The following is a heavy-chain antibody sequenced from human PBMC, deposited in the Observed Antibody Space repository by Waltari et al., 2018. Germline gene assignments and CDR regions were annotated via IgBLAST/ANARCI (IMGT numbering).Heavy chain of an antibody. Sequence: QVQLQESGPGLVKPSETLSLTCTVSGGAIGSYYGSWIRQPPGKGLEWIGYIYYSGSTNYNPSLKSRVTISVDTSKNQFSLKLSSVTAADTAVYYCARANWRVTGDCWFDPWGQGTLVTVSS. V-gene: IGHV4-59*01. J-gene: IGHJ5*02. CDR3: ARANWRVTGDCWFDP. CDR2: IYYSGST. CDR1: GGAIGSYY. D-gene: IGHD7-27*01.